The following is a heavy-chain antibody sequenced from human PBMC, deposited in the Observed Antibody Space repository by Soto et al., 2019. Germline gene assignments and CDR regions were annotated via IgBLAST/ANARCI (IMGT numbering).Heavy chain of an antibody. V-gene: IGHV6-1*01. D-gene: IGHD5-12*01. CDR2: TYYRSKWYN. Sequence: SQTLSLTCAISGDSVSSNSAAWNWIRQSPSRGLEWLGRTYYRSKWYNDYAVSVKSRITINPDTSKNQFSLQLNSVTPEDTAVYYCARDGMGVGYSGSKRDDYYYGMDVWGQGTTVTVSS. J-gene: IGHJ6*02. CDR3: ARDGMGVGYSGSKRDDYYYGMDV. CDR1: GDSVSSNSAA.